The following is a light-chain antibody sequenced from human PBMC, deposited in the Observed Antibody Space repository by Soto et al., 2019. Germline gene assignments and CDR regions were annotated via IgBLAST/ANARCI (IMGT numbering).Light chain of an antibody. CDR1: QSVSSTY. CDR2: GAS. Sequence: DIVLPQSPGTLSLSPGERATLSCRAIQSVSSTYLAWYQQKPGQAPRPLIYGASSRATGIPDGFSGSGAGTDFTLTISRLEPEDFAVYYCQQYGSSPWTFGQGTKV. CDR3: QQYGSSPWT. V-gene: IGKV3-20*01. J-gene: IGKJ1*01.